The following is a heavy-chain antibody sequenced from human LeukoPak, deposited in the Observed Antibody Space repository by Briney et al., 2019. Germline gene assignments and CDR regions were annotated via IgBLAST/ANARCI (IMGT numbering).Heavy chain of an antibody. V-gene: IGHV4-59*01. Sequence: SETLSLTCVVSGGSISTYYWNWIRQPPGEGLEWIGYIYYSGSTYCNPSLQSRITMSVVTSKNQFSLKLSSVTAADTAVYYCVRGDHSNYGGNWFDPWGQGTLVTVSS. D-gene: IGHD4-11*01. CDR2: IYYSGST. CDR3: VRGDHSNYGGNWFDP. J-gene: IGHJ5*02. CDR1: GGSISTYY.